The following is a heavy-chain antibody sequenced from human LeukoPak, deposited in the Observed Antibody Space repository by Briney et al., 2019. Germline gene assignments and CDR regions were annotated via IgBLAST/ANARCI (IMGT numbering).Heavy chain of an antibody. CDR1: GYTFTGYY. D-gene: IGHD2-2*01. V-gene: IGHV1-2*02. CDR2: INPNSGGT. J-gene: IGHJ5*02. Sequence: ASVKVSCKASGYTFTGYYMRWVRQAPGQGLEWMGWINPNSGGTKYAQKFQGRVTLTRGTSISTAYMELSRLRSDDTAVYYCARATPLSTIVATALSYWLDPWGQGTLVTVSS. CDR3: ARATPLSTIVATALSYWLDP.